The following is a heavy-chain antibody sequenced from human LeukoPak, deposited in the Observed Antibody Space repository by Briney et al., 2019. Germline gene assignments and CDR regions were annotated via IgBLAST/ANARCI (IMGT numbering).Heavy chain of an antibody. CDR3: ARGRAGGY. D-gene: IGHD2-15*01. Sequence: PSETLSLTCAVYGGSFSGYYWSWIRQPPGKGLEWIGEINHSGSTNYNPSLKSRVTISVDTSKNQFSLKLSSATAADTAVYYCARGRAGGYWGQGTLVTVSS. CDR1: GGSFSGYY. V-gene: IGHV4-34*01. J-gene: IGHJ4*02. CDR2: INHSGST.